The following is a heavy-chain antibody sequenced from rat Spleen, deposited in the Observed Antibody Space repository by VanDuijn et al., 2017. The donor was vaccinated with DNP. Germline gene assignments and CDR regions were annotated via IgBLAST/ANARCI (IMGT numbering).Heavy chain of an antibody. CDR3: ARSIRGTWIAY. Sequence: QVQLQQSGPELAKPGSSVKISCKASGFTFTDYSIHWIKQTTGQALEWAGYIAPGSGGTKYNDRLKGKATLTVDKSSSTAFMQLSSLTPDDSAVYYCARSIRGTWIAYWGQGTLVTVSS. D-gene: IGHD4-3*01. J-gene: IGHJ3*01. CDR2: IAPGSGGT. CDR1: GFTFTDYS. V-gene: IGHV1-43*01.